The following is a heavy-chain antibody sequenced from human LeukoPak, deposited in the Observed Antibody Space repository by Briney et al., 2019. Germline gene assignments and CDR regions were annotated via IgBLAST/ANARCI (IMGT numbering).Heavy chain of an antibody. V-gene: IGHV1-69*01. CDR1: GGTFSSYA. D-gene: IGHD5-18*01. Sequence: SVKVSRKASGGTFSSYAISWVRHAHGQGHEWMGGIIPTFGTAKYAQKFQGRVTITADESTSTAYMELSSLRSEDTAVYYCAREGGYSYAFDPWGQGTLVTVSS. J-gene: IGHJ5*02. CDR2: IIPTFGTA. CDR3: AREGGYSYAFDP.